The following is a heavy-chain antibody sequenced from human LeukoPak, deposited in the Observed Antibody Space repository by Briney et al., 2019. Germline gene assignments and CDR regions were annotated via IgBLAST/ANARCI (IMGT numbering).Heavy chain of an antibody. V-gene: IGHV3-23*01. Sequence: PGGSLRLSCAASGFTFSSYAMSWVRQAPGKGLEWVSAISGSGGSTYYADSVKGRFTISRDNSKNTLYLQMNSLRAEDTAVYYCAKDQMRYHVATHPYDYWGQGTLVTVSS. CDR2: ISGSGGST. CDR3: AKDQMRYHVATHPYDY. CDR1: GFTFSSYA. D-gene: IGHD5-12*01. J-gene: IGHJ4*02.